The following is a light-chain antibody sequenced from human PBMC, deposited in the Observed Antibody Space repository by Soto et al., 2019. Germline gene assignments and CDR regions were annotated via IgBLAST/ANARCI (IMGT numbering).Light chain of an antibody. V-gene: IGKV1-5*03. J-gene: IGKJ1*01. CDR3: QHYNSHSEA. CDR1: QSVSGW. Sequence: DIPMTQSPSTLSASLPDPVNVXRRASQSVSGWLAWYQQKPGEAPKLLIYKASTLKSGVPSRFSGSGSGTEFTLTISSLQPDDFATYYCQHYNSHSEAFGQGTKVDI. CDR2: KAS.